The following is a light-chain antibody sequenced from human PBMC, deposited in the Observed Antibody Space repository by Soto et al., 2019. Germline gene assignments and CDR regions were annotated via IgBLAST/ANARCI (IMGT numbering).Light chain of an antibody. CDR2: GAS. CDR3: QQYDKWPLT. CDR1: HSVDSN. V-gene: IGKV3D-15*01. J-gene: IGKJ4*01. Sequence: VFNQYPTNPSVSPGEGATLPCRASHSVDSNLAWYQQKPGQAPRLLIYGASTRPTGIPARFSGSGSGADFTLTISSLQSEDFAVYYCQQYDKWPLTFGGGTKVDIK.